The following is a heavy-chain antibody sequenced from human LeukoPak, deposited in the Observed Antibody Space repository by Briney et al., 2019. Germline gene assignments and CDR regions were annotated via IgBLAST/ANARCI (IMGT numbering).Heavy chain of an antibody. CDR1: GFTFSSYS. J-gene: IGHJ4*02. CDR2: ISSSGSTI. Sequence: GGSLRLSCAASGFTFSSYSMTWVRQAPGKGLEWVSSISSSGSTIDYADSVKGRLTISRDNSKNTLYLQMNSLRAEDTAVYYWAKGGDDSYYSNYDHWGQGTLVTVSS. CDR3: AKGGDDSYYSNYDH. D-gene: IGHD2-15*01. V-gene: IGHV3-48*01.